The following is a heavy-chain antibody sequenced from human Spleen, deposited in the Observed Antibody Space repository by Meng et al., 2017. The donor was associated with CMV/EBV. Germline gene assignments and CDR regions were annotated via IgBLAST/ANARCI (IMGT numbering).Heavy chain of an antibody. J-gene: IGHJ4*02. CDR2: IYTSGST. CDR3: AREGIAAPHFEY. CDR1: GGSISSYY. V-gene: IGHV4-4*07. D-gene: IGHD6-13*01. Sequence: VQLQESGPELVKTSETLSLTCTVSGGSISSYYWSCIRQPDGKGLEWIGRIYTSGSTNYNPSLKSRVTMSVDTSKNQFSLKLSSVTAADTAVYYCAREGIAAPHFEYWGQGTLVTVSS.